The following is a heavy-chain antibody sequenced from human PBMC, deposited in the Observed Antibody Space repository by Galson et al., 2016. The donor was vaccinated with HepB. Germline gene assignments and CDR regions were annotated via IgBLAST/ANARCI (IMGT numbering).Heavy chain of an antibody. D-gene: IGHD6-13*01. CDR2: ISGSGDTT. V-gene: IGHV3-23*01. CDR3: ARVGDNNNWYLGDAFDV. Sequence: SLRLSCAASGFTFSSYAMTWVRQAPGKGLEWVSAISGSGDTTYYADSVKGRFTISRDNSKNTLYLQMNSLRAEDTAVYHCARVGDNNNWYLGDAFDVWGQSTVVTVSS. CDR1: GFTFSSYA. J-gene: IGHJ3*01.